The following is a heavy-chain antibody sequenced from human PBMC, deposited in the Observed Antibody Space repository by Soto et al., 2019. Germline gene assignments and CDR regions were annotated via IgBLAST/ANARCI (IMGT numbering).Heavy chain of an antibody. CDR3: ARAGNTWFGESLQDY. Sequence: ASAKASCKASGYTFTSYAINWVRPATGQGLEWMGWMNPNSGNTGYAQKFQGRVTMTRNTSISTAYMELSSLRAEDTAVYYCARAGNTWFGESLQDYWGQGILVTVSS. CDR1: GYTFTSYA. D-gene: IGHD3-10*01. V-gene: IGHV1-8*01. CDR2: MNPNSGNT. J-gene: IGHJ4*02.